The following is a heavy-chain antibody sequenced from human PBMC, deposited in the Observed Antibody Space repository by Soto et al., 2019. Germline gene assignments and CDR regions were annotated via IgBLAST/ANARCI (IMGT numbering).Heavy chain of an antibody. CDR1: GFAFSGSA. CDR2: IREKANSYAT. V-gene: IGHV3-73*02. CDR3: FTYYYDSSGYPLLGY. D-gene: IGHD3-22*01. Sequence: EVQLVESGGGLVQPGGSLKLSCAASGFAFSGSAVHWVRQASGKGLEWVGRIREKANSYATAYAASLKGRFTVSRDDSKNTAYLQMNSLKTEDTAIYYCFTYYYDSSGYPLLGYWGQGTLVTVSS. J-gene: IGHJ4*02.